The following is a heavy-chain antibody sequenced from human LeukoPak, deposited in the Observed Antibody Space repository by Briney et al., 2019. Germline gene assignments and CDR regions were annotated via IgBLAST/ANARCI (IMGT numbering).Heavy chain of an antibody. CDR1: GFTFSSYW. Sequence: GGSLRLSGTASGFTFSSYWMNWVRQDPGKGLEWVANIKQDGSEKYYVDSVKGRFTISRDNAKNSLYLQMNSLRAEDTAVYYCARDIEAPGIAFDIWGRGTMVTVSS. D-gene: IGHD6-13*01. V-gene: IGHV3-7*04. J-gene: IGHJ3*02. CDR3: ARDIEAPGIAFDI. CDR2: IKQDGSEK.